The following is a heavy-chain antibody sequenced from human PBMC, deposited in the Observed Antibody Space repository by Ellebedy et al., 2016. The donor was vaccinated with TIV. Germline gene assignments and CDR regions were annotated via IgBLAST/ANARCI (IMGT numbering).Heavy chain of an antibody. CDR3: ARGQDAYKLGNY. CDR2: IHPSGSA. J-gene: IGHJ4*02. Sequence: MPSETLSPTCALYGASFSNYYSTWIRHSPGKGLEWIGEIHPSGSASYNPSLQSRVTISLDTSKSQFSLRMNSLTAADTAVYYCARGQDAYKLGNYWGQGTLVSVSS. D-gene: IGHD5-24*01. V-gene: IGHV4-34*01. CDR1: GASFSNYY.